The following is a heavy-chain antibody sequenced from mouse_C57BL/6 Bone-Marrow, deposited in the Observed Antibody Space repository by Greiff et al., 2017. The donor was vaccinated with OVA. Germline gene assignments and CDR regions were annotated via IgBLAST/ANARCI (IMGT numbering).Heavy chain of an antibody. CDR2: IDPENGDT. J-gene: IGHJ1*03. V-gene: IGHV14-4*01. CDR3: TTSYGSSYRYFDV. CDR1: GFNIKDDY. Sequence: DVQLQESGAELVRPGASVKLSCTASGFNIKDDYMHWVKQRPEHGLEWIGWIDPENGDTEYASKFQGKATITADTSSNTAYLQLSSLTSEDTAVYDCTTSYGSSYRYFDVWGTGTTVTVSS. D-gene: IGHD1-1*01.